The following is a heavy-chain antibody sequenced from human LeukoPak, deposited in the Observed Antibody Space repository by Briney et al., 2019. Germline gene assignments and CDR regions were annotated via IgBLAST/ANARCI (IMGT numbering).Heavy chain of an antibody. J-gene: IGHJ4*02. Sequence: GGSLRLSCTASGFTFSSYWMNWVRQAPGKGLEWVANIKHDGSEKYHVDSVKGRFTISRDNAKNSLYLQMNSLRAEDTAVYYCARALDSLYSSGWPSAGYWGQGTLVTVSS. CDR3: ARALDSLYSSGWPSAGY. V-gene: IGHV3-7*01. CDR1: GFTFSSYW. CDR2: IKHDGSEK. D-gene: IGHD6-19*01.